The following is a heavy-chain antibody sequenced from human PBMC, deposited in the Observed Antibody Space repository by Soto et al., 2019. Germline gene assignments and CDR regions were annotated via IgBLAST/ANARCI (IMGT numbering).Heavy chain of an antibody. CDR1: GFTFGSYA. J-gene: IGHJ4*02. CDR2: ISSSSSSI. CDR3: ARLSRSSYYFDY. D-gene: IGHD2-2*01. V-gene: IGHV3-21*01. Sequence: EVQLVESGGGLVKPGGSLRLSCAASGFTFGSYAMNWVRQAPGKGLEWVSSISSSSSSIYYADSVKGRFTISRDNAKNSLYLQMNSLRAEDTAVYYCARLSRSSYYFDYWGQGTLVTVSS.